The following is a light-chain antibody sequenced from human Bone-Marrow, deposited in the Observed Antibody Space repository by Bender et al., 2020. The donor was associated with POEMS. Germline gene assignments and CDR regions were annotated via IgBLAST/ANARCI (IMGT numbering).Light chain of an antibody. J-gene: IGLJ2*01. CDR3: QAWDSRDRVV. CDR1: QLGDQY. Sequence: SYGLTQPPSVSVSPGHTANITCSGDQLGDQYASWYQLKPGQSPVLVIYEDNKRPSGIPERFSGSNFGNTATLTISGTQAIDEADYYCQAWDSRDRVVFGGGTKLTVL. CDR2: EDN. V-gene: IGLV3-1*01.